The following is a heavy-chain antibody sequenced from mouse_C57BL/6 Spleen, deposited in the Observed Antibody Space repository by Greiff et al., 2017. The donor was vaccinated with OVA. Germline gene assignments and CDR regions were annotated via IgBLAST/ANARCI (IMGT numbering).Heavy chain of an antibody. J-gene: IGHJ2*01. CDR3: ARSTYGNLWD. CDR1: GYTFTSYW. D-gene: IGHD2-1*01. CDR2: IYPGSGST. V-gene: IGHV1-55*01. Sequence: QVQLQQPGAELVQPGASVKMSCTASGYTFTSYWITWVKQRPGQGLEWIGDIYPGSGSTNYNEKFKSKATLTVDTSSSTAYMQLSSLTSEDSAVYYCARSTYGNLWDWGQGTTLTVSS.